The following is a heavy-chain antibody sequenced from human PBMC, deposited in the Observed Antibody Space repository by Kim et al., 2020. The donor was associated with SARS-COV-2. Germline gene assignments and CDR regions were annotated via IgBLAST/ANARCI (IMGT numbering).Heavy chain of an antibody. CDR2: ISYDGSNK. V-gene: IGHV3-30*18. D-gene: IGHD3-10*01. CDR3: AKEDGSGSYYKLDGSFDY. CDR1: GFTFSSYG. J-gene: IGHJ4*02. Sequence: GGSLRLSCAASGFTFSSYGMHWVRQAPGKGLEWVAVISYDGSNKYYADSVKGRFTISRDNSKNTLYLQMNSLRAEDTAVYYCAKEDGSGSYYKLDGSFDYWGQGTLVTVSS.